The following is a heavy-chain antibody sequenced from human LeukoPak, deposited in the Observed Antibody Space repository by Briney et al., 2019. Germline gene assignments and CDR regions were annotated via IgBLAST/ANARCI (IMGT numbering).Heavy chain of an antibody. CDR3: ARAVYCSGGSCYNFDY. J-gene: IGHJ4*02. Sequence: PSETLSLTCTVSGGSISSYYWSWIRQPPGKGLEWIGYIYYSGSTNYNPSLKSRVTISVDTSKNQFSLKLSSVTAADTAVYYCARAVYCSGGSCYNFDYWGQGTLVNVSS. D-gene: IGHD2-15*01. V-gene: IGHV4-59*01. CDR1: GGSISSYY. CDR2: IYYSGST.